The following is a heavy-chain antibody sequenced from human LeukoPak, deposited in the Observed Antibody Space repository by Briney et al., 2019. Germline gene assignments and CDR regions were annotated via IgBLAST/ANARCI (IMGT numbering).Heavy chain of an antibody. J-gene: IGHJ4*02. Sequence: SETLSLTCAVYGGSLSGYYWSWIRQPPGKGLEWIGEINHSGSTNYNPSLKSRVTISVDTSKNQFSLKLSSVTAADTAVYYCARGFAVDRRLGELSYYYFDYWGQGTLVTVSS. CDR1: GGSLSGYY. CDR2: INHSGST. V-gene: IGHV4-34*01. CDR3: ARGFAVDRRLGELSYYYFDY. D-gene: IGHD3-16*02.